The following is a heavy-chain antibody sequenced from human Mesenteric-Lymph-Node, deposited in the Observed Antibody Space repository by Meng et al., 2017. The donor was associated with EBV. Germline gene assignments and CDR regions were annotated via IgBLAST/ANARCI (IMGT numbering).Heavy chain of an antibody. D-gene: IGHD2-21*02. CDR3: ARGTAAIPGWFDP. CDR1: GYTFTSYD. V-gene: IGHV1-8*01. Sequence: QVQVGASGDEVKKPGASVKVSCKSSGYTFTSYDINWVRQATGQGLEWMGWMNPNSGNTGYAQKFQGRVTMTRNTSISTAYMELSSLRSEDTAVYYCARGTAAIPGWFDPWGQGTLVTVSS. CDR2: MNPNSGNT. J-gene: IGHJ5*02.